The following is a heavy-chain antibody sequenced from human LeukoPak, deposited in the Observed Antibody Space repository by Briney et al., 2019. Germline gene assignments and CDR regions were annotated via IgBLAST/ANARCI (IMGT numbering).Heavy chain of an antibody. CDR2: ISGSGGST. V-gene: IGHV3-23*01. J-gene: IGHJ4*02. D-gene: IGHD3-22*01. CDR1: GFTFRTYA. Sequence: GRSPRLSCAPSGFTFRTYAMSWARQAPGRGREWVSAISGSGGSTYYADSVKGRFTISRDNSKNTLYLQMNSLRAEDTAVYYCAKDGGSSGYYPDEGFDYWGQGTLGTVSS. CDR3: AKDGGSSGYYPDEGFDY.